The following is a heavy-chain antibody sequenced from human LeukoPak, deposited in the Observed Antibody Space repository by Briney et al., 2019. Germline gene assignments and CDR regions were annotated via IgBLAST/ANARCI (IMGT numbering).Heavy chain of an antibody. J-gene: IGHJ4*02. CDR3: ARSKARTPLIDY. CDR2: IYYSGST. D-gene: IGHD6-6*01. Sequence: PSETLSLTCTVSGGSISIYYWSWIRQPPGKGLEWIGYIYYSGSTNYNPSLKSRVTISVDTSKNQFSLKLSSVTAADTAVYYCARSKARTPLIDYWGQGTLVTVSS. CDR1: GGSISIYY. V-gene: IGHV4-59*08.